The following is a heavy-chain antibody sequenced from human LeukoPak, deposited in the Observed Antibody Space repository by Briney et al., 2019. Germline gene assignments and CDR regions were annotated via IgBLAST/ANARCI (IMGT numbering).Heavy chain of an antibody. CDR3: ARWKEDIVVVVAATPPWFDP. V-gene: IGHV3-7*01. D-gene: IGHD2-15*01. Sequence: PGGSLRLSCAASGFTFSNYWMGWVRQAPGKGLEWVANIKQDGSETYYVDSVKGRFTISRDNAKTSLYLEMNSLRAEDTAVYYCARWKEDIVVVVAATPPWFDPWGQGTLVTVSS. CDR2: IKQDGSET. CDR1: GFTFSNYW. J-gene: IGHJ5*02.